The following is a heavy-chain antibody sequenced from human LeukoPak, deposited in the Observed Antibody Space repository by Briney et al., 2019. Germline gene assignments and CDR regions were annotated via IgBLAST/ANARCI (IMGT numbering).Heavy chain of an antibody. V-gene: IGHV3-23*01. D-gene: IGHD4-23*01. CDR3: ASGNQAPYYYYGMDV. CDR1: GFTFSSYA. J-gene: IGHJ6*02. CDR2: ISGSGGST. Sequence: SGGSLRLSCAASGFTFSSYAMTWVRQAPGKGLEWVSAISGSGGSTYYADSVKGRFTISRDNAKNSLYLQMNSLRAEDTAVYYCASGNQAPYYYYGMDVWGQGTTVTVSS.